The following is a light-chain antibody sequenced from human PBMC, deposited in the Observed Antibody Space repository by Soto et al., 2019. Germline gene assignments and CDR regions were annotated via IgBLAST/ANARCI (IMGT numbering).Light chain of an antibody. CDR2: DNN. CDR1: SSNIGNNY. V-gene: IGLV1-51*01. CDR3: GTCDSSLSAVV. J-gene: IGLJ2*01. Sequence: QSVLTQPPSVSAAPGQRVTISCSGSSSNIGNNYVSWYQQLPGTAPKLLIYDNNKRPSGMPDRFSGSKSGTSATLGITGLQTVDEADYYCGTCDSSLSAVVFAGGTKLTVL.